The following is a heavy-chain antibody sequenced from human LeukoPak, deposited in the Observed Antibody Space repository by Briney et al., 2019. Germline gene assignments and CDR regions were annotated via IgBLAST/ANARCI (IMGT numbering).Heavy chain of an antibody. CDR2: INPNSGGT. CDR3: ARGGDLAYCGGDCYSAFGY. Sequence: ASVKVSCKASGYTFTGYYMHWVRQAPGQGLEWMGWINPNSGGTNYAQKFQGRVTMTRDTSISTAHMELSRLRSDDTAVYYCARGGDLAYCGGDCYSAFGYWGQGTLVTVSS. D-gene: IGHD2-21*02. CDR1: GYTFTGYY. J-gene: IGHJ4*02. V-gene: IGHV1-2*02.